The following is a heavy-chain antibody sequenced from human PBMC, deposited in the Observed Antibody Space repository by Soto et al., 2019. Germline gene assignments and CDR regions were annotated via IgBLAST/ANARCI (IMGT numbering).Heavy chain of an antibody. CDR1: GYSISSGSY. CDR3: RSSTSCYDESCVDV. V-gene: IGHV4-38-2*01. Sequence: PSETLSLTCAVSGYSISSGSYWAWIRQPPGRGLEWIGSLYHIGSTHYNTSLKSRVTISVDTSKNHFSLELSSVTAAGTAIYYCRSSTSCYDESCVDVWGQGTMVTVS. D-gene: IGHD2-2*01. J-gene: IGHJ6*02. CDR2: LYHIGST.